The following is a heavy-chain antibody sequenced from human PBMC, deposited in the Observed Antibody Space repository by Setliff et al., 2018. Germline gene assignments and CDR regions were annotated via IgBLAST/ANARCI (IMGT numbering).Heavy chain of an antibody. J-gene: IGHJ4*02. Sequence: PGESLKISCKGSGYSFSNFWIGWVRQMPGRGLEWMGIIYPGDSDARYSPSFRGQVTISVDKSISTAYLQWRSLKASDIAMYYCARVGYNSFFDYWGQGTLGTVS. CDR3: ARVGYNSFFDY. V-gene: IGHV5-51*01. D-gene: IGHD5-12*01. CDR1: GYSFSNFW. CDR2: IYPGDSDA.